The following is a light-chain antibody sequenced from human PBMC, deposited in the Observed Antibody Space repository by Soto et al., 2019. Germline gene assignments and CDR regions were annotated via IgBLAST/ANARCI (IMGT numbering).Light chain of an antibody. V-gene: IGKV3-15*01. CDR3: QQYNNWPPSVTYT. CDR2: GAS. Sequence: ETVMTQSPSTLSVSPGERVTLSCRTSQTVTTNLAWYQQKSGQAPRLLIYGASTRATGIPARFSGSGSGTEFTLAISNLQSEDSALYSCQQYNNWPPSVTYTFGQGTKVDIK. J-gene: IGKJ2*01. CDR1: QTVTTN.